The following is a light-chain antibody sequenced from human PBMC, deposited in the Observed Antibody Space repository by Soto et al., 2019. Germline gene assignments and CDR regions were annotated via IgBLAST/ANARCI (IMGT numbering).Light chain of an antibody. V-gene: IGLV2-14*03. J-gene: IGLJ1*01. CDR2: DVS. CDR1: SSDVGGYNY. CDR3: SSYTTSNTRQIV. Sequence: QSALTQPASVSGSPGQSFTISCTGTSSDVGGYNYVSWYQHHPGKAPKLIIYDVSNRPSGVSIRFSGSKSDNTASLTISGLQPEDEADYHCSSYTTSNTRQIVFGTGTKVTV.